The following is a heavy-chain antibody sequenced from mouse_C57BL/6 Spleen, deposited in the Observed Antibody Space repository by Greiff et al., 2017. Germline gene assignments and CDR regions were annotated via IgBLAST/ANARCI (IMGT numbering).Heavy chain of an antibody. D-gene: IGHD1-1*01. V-gene: IGHV1-7*01. Sequence: QVQLQQSGAELAKPGASVKLSCKASGYTFTRYWMHWVKQRPGQGLDWIGYIIPSSGNTKYNQKFKDKATLAADKSSSTAYMQLSSLTYEDSAVYYCARDYGTPDCAMDDWGQGTSVTVSS. CDR3: ARDYGTPDCAMDD. CDR2: IIPSSGNT. CDR1: GYTFTRYW. J-gene: IGHJ4*01.